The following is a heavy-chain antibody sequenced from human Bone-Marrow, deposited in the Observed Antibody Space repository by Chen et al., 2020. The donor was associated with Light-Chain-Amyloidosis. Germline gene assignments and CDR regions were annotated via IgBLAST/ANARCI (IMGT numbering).Heavy chain of an antibody. V-gene: IGHV4-61*01. CDR3: ARAKYKIPFDS. CDR1: GGSVSSGNYY. J-gene: IGHJ5*01. Sequence: QVQLQESGPGLVKPSETLSLTCTVSGGSVSSGNYYWSWLRQPPGKGLEWIGHVFNDESSNYNPSVQSRVTISADTSKNQFSLKLRSVTTADTAMYYCARAKYKIPFDSWGPGTLVTVSS. D-gene: IGHD1-1*01. CDR2: VFNDESS.